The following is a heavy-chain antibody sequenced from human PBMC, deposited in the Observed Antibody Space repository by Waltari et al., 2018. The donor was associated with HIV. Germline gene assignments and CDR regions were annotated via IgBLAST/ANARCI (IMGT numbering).Heavy chain of an antibody. CDR1: GFMFTSYW. D-gene: IGHD2-2*01. CDR3: ATSRTFDY. CDR2: KKQDGSEK. Sequence: EVLLVESGGGLVQPGGSLRLSCTASGFMFTSYWMSWVRQAPGKGLGWVANKKQDGSEKYYVDSVKGRFTISRDNAKNSLYLQMNSLRAEDTAMYYCATSRTFDYWGQGTLVTVSS. J-gene: IGHJ4*02. V-gene: IGHV3-7*01.